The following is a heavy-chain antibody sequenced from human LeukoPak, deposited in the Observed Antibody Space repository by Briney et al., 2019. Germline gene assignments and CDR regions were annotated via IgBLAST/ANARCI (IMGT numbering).Heavy chain of an antibody. J-gene: IGHJ3*02. Sequence: PSETLSLTCAVSGGSISSGSYSWSWIRQPPGKGLEWIGYIYYSGSTNYNPSLKSRVTISVDTSKKQFSLNLSSVTAADTAVYYCARVNWSGYDFRGAFDIWGQGKTVTVSS. CDR3: ARVNWSGYDFRGAFDI. CDR1: GGSISSGSYS. V-gene: IGHV4-61*01. CDR2: IYYSGST. D-gene: IGHD5-12*01.